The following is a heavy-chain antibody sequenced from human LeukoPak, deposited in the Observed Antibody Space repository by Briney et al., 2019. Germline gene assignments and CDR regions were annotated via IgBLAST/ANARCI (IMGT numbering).Heavy chain of an antibody. CDR2: IRYNGGNT. J-gene: IGHJ4*02. CDR1: GFTFSSYG. Sequence: GGSLRLSCAASGFTFSSYGMHWVRQAPGKGLEWVAFIRYNGGNTYYADSVKGRFAISRDNSKNIVYLQMNSLRGEDTAVFYCARGDCSITSCHCDSWGQGTLVTVSS. CDR3: ARGDCSITSCHCDS. D-gene: IGHD2-2*01. V-gene: IGHV3-30*02.